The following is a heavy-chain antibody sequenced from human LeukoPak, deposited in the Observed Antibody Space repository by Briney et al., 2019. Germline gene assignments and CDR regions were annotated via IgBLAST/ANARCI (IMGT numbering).Heavy chain of an antibody. CDR2: ISWNSGSI. Sequence: PGGSLRLSCAASGFTFDDYAMHWVRQAPGKGLEWVSGISWNSGSIGYADSVKGRFTISRDNAKNSLYLQMNSLRAEDMALYYCAKDMGGYYGSGTPFDYWGQGTLVTVSS. D-gene: IGHD3-10*01. V-gene: IGHV3-9*03. CDR1: GFTFDDYA. CDR3: AKDMGGYYGSGTPFDY. J-gene: IGHJ4*02.